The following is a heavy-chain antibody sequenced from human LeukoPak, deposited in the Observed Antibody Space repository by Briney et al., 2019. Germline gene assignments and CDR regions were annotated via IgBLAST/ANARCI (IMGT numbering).Heavy chain of an antibody. CDR3: ARGTTVTTYGVDY. CDR2: IYYSGIT. J-gene: IGHJ4*02. D-gene: IGHD4-17*01. V-gene: IGHV4-59*12. CDR1: GASISSYY. Sequence: SETLSLTCTVSGASISSYYWSWIRQPPGKGLEWIGYIYYSGITNYNPSLKSRVTISVDTSKNQFSLKLSSVTAADTAVYYCARGTTVTTYGVDYWGQGTLVTVSS.